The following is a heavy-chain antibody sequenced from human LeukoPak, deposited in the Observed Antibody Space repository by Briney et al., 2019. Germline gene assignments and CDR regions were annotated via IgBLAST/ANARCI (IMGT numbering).Heavy chain of an antibody. Sequence: GGSLRLSCAASGFTFSSYGMSWVRQAPGKGLEWVSYISSSGGTIYYADSVKGRFTISRDNAKNSLYLQMNSLRAEDTAVYYCARYRVYIVRGGLFDYWGQGTLVTVSS. V-gene: IGHV3-48*04. J-gene: IGHJ4*02. D-gene: IGHD3-10*01. CDR2: ISSSGGTI. CDR3: ARYRVYIVRGGLFDY. CDR1: GFTFSSYG.